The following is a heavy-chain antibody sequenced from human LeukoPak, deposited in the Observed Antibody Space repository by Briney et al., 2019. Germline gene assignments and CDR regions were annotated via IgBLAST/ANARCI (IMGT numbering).Heavy chain of an antibody. J-gene: IGHJ5*02. Sequence: GASVKVSCKAPGYTFTSYAMNWVRQAPGQGLEWMGWINTNTGNPTYAQGFTGRFVFSLDTSASTAYLQISSLKAEDTAVYYCARTLFGDQYQLLHNWFDPWGQGTLVTVSS. V-gene: IGHV7-4-1*02. CDR1: GYTFTSYA. D-gene: IGHD2-2*01. CDR2: INTNTGNP. CDR3: ARTLFGDQYQLLHNWFDP.